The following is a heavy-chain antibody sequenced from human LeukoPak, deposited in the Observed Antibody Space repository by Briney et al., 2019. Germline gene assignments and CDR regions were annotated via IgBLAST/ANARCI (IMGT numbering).Heavy chain of an antibody. CDR3: ARDRVDYGAWYFDL. Sequence: GGSLRLSGAASGFTFSSYWMSWVRQAPGKGLEGVANIKQDGSEKYYVDSVKGRFTISRDNAKNSLYLQMNSLRAEDTAVYYCARDRVDYGAWYFDLWGRGTLVTVSS. CDR1: GFTFSSYW. V-gene: IGHV3-7*01. J-gene: IGHJ2*01. D-gene: IGHD4-17*01. CDR2: IKQDGSEK.